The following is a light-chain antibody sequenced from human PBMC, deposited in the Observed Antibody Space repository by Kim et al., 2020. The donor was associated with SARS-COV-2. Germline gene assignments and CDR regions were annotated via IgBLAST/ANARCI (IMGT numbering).Light chain of an antibody. V-gene: IGKV1-33*01. Sequence: DIQMTQSPSSLSASVGDRVTITCRASQSISSYLNWYQQKPGKAPELLIYDASNLETGVPSRFSGSGSGTDFTLTINSLQPEDYATYYCQQYDTLWTFGHGTKVDIK. CDR3: QQYDTLWT. J-gene: IGKJ1*01. CDR2: DAS. CDR1: QSISSY.